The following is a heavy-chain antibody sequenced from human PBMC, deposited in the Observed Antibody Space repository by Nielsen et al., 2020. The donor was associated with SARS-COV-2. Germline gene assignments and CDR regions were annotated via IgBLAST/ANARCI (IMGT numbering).Heavy chain of an antibody. J-gene: IGHJ4*02. D-gene: IGHD3-10*01. Sequence: GGSLRLSCTASGFIFSNYWMHWVRQAPGKGLVWVSRIDADGTTTNYADSVKGRFTISRDNAKNTLYLQMNSLRVGDTAVYFCSRAREPLGEVTDYSGQGTLVTVSS. CDR3: SRAREPLGEVTDY. CDR2: IDADGTTT. CDR1: GFIFSNYW. V-gene: IGHV3-74*01.